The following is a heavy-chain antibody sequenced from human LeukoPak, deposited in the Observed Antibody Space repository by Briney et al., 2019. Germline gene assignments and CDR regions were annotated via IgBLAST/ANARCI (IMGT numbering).Heavy chain of an antibody. J-gene: IGHJ6*03. CDR2: IYYSGST. CDR1: GGSISSYY. D-gene: IGHD3-10*01. CDR3: ARDKRYYGSGSYYYYYMDV. Sequence: SETLSLTCTVSGGSISSYYWSWIRQPPGKGLEWIGYIYYSGSTNYNPSLKSLVTISVDTSKNQFSLKLSSVTAADTAVYYCARDKRYYGSGSYYYYYMDVWGKGTTVTVSS. V-gene: IGHV4-59*01.